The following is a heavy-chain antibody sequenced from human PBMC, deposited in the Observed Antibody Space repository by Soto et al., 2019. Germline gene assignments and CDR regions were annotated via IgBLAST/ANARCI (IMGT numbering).Heavy chain of an antibody. D-gene: IGHD1-20*01. CDR3: ARAWYNWNDQTGFDY. CDR2: INAGNGNT. V-gene: IGHV1-3*05. CDR1: GYTFTSYA. Sequence: QVQLVQSGAEEKKPGASVKVSCKASGYTFTSYAMHWVRQAPGQRLEWMGWINAGNGNTKYSQKFQGRVTITRDTSASTAYMELSSLRSEDTAVYYCARAWYNWNDQTGFDYWGQGTLVTVSS. J-gene: IGHJ4*02.